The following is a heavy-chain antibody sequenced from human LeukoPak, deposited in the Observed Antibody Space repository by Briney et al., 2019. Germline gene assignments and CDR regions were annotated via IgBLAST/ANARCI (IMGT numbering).Heavy chain of an antibody. CDR3: AAGGGMAVSHI. V-gene: IGHV4-39*01. J-gene: IGHJ4*02. Sequence: PSETLSLTCTVSGGSISNSNYCWGWIRQSPGKGLEWFGSFCYSESTHYNPSLKSRITISVDTSKNQFSLKLRFVTAADTAVYFCAAGGGMAVSHIWGQGTLVTVSS. CDR1: GGSISNSNYC. D-gene: IGHD6-19*01. CDR2: FCYSEST.